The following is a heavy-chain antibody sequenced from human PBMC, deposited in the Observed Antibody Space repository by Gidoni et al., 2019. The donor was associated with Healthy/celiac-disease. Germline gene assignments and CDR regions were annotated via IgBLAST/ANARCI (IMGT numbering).Heavy chain of an antibody. J-gene: IGHJ5*02. CDR2: ISYDGSNK. Sequence: QVQLVESGGGVVQPGRSLRLSCAASGVTSRRYAMHWVRQAAGKGLEWVAVISYDGSNKYYADSVKGRFTISRDNSKNTLYLQMNSLRAEDTAVYYCARDHPGSGSYSSGFDPWGQGTLVTVSS. CDR1: GVTSRRYA. D-gene: IGHD3-10*01. V-gene: IGHV3-30-3*01. CDR3: ARDHPGSGSYSSGFDP.